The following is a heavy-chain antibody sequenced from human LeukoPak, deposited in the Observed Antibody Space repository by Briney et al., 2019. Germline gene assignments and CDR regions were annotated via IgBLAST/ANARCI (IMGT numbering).Heavy chain of an antibody. CDR2: ISSSSSYI. Sequence: GGSLRLSCAASGFTFSSYGMHWVRQAPGKGLEWVSSISSSSSYIYYADSVKGRFTISRDNAKNSLYLQMNSLRAEDTAVYYCARVSVSKSYYYYYMDVWGKGTTVTVSS. V-gene: IGHV3-21*01. J-gene: IGHJ6*03. CDR3: ARVSVSKSYYYYYMDV. CDR1: GFTFSSYG.